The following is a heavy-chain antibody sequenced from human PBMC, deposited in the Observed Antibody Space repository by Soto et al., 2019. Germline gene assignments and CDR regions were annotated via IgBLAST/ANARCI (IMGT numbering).Heavy chain of an antibody. CDR3: ARTGWFGELKLPGFDP. V-gene: IGHV3-21*01. D-gene: IGHD3-10*01. CDR2: ISSSSSYI. J-gene: IGHJ5*02. CDR1: GFTFSSYS. Sequence: GGSLRLSCAASGFTFSSYSMNWVRQAPGKGLEWVSSISSSSSYIYYADSVKGQFTISRDNAKNSLYLQMNSLRAEDTAVYYCARTGWFGELKLPGFDPWGQGTLVTVSS.